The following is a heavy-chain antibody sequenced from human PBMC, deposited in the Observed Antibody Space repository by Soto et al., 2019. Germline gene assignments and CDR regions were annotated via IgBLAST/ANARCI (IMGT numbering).Heavy chain of an antibody. D-gene: IGHD3-10*01. Sequence: QVQLVESGGGVVQPGRSLRLSCAASGFTFSSYAMHWVRQAPGKGLEWVALIWYDGSNEYYADSVKGRFTISRDNSKNTLYLQMNSLRAEDTAVYYCARGSGHYYCGMDVWGQGTTLTVSS. CDR3: ARGSGHYYCGMDV. CDR2: IWYDGSNE. J-gene: IGHJ6*02. CDR1: GFTFSSYA. V-gene: IGHV3-33*01.